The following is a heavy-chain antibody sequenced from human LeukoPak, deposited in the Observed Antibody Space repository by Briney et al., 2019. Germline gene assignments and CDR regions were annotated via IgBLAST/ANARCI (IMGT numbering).Heavy chain of an antibody. CDR2: ISSDGSNK. CDR3: AKVALLGGGYYRREIDY. V-gene: IGHV3-30*18. J-gene: IGHJ4*02. D-gene: IGHD3-3*01. Sequence: GGSLRLSCAASGFTFSNYAMSWVRQAPGKGLEWVTVISSDGSNKYYADSVKGRFTISRDKFKNTLYLQMNSLRPEDTAVYYCAKVALLGGGYYRREIDYWGQGTLVTVSS. CDR1: GFTFSNYA.